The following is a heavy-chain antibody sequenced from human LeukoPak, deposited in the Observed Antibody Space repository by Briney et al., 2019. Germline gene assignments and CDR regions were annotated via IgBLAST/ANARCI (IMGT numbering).Heavy chain of an antibody. Sequence: PSETLSLTCTVSGGSISSYYWSWIRQPPGKGLEWIGYIYYSGSTNYNPSLKSRVTISVDTSKSQFSLKLSSVTAADTAVYYCARRQYYDSSGYWYYFDYWGQGTLVTVSS. V-gene: IGHV4-59*08. D-gene: IGHD3-22*01. CDR1: GGSISSYY. CDR3: ARRQYYDSSGYWYYFDY. CDR2: IYYSGST. J-gene: IGHJ4*02.